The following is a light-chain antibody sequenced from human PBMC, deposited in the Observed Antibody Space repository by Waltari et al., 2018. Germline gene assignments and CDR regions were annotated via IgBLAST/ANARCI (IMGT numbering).Light chain of an antibody. Sequence: QTVVTQDPSLSVSPGGTVTLTCALSSGSLSPTSSATWYQQTPGQAPRTLVYKANARSSGVPDRFSGSILGNTAALTITGAQADDESDYYCALYMGSGIWVFGGGTRLTVL. CDR3: ALYMGSGIWV. CDR2: KAN. J-gene: IGLJ3*02. V-gene: IGLV8-61*01. CDR1: SGSLSPTSS.